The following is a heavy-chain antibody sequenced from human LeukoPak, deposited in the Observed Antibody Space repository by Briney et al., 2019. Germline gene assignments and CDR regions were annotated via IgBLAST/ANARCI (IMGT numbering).Heavy chain of an antibody. V-gene: IGHV1-18*01. D-gene: IGHD6-6*01. J-gene: IGHJ4*02. Sequence: ASVKVSCKPFGYTFNYYAITWVRQAPGQGPEWMGWVSVYNGNSTYAQKFQDRLTMTTDTSTSTAYMELRSLRSDDTAVYYCARVSRSYTTSSTYFDYWGQGTLVIVSS. CDR2: VSVYNGNS. CDR1: GYTFNYYA. CDR3: ARVSRSYTTSSTYFDY.